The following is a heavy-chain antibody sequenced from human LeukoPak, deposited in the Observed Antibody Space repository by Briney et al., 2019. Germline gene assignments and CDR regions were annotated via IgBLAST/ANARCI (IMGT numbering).Heavy chain of an antibody. CDR1: GYSFTSYL. V-gene: IGHV5-10-1*01. J-gene: IGHJ6*02. CDR3: ARGPAVVPAAPYYYYGMDV. CDR2: IDPSDSYT. D-gene: IGHD2-2*01. Sequence: GESLKISCKGSGYSFTSYLISWVRQMPGKGLEWMGRIDPSDSYTNYSPSFQGHVTISADKSISTAYLQWSSLKASDTAMYYCARGPAVVPAAPYYYYGMDVWGQGTTVTVSS.